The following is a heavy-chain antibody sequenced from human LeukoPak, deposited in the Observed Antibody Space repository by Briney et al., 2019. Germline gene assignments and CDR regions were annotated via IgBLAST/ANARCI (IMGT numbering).Heavy chain of an antibody. Sequence: PTGGSLRLSCAASGFTFSSHAMSWVRQAPGKGLEWVSAISGSGGSTYYADSVKGRFTISRDNSKNTLYLQMNSLRAEDTAVHYCAKDRNLIAAADFDYWGQGTLVTVSS. CDR3: AKDRNLIAAADFDY. J-gene: IGHJ4*02. V-gene: IGHV3-23*01. D-gene: IGHD6-13*01. CDR1: GFTFSSHA. CDR2: ISGSGGST.